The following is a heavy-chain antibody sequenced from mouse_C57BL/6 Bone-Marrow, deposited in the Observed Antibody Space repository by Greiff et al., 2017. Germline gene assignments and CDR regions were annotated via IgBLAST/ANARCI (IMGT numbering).Heavy chain of an antibody. Sequence: EVQLVESGGGLVQPGGSMKLSCVASGFTFSNYWMNWVRQSPEKGLEWVAQIRLKSDNYATHYAESVKGRFTISRDDSKSSVYLQMNNLRAEDTGIYYCIYDGYYEGLFAYWGQGTLVTVSA. CDR2: IRLKSDNYAT. V-gene: IGHV6-3*01. CDR1: GFTFSNYW. J-gene: IGHJ3*01. CDR3: IYDGYYEGLFAY. D-gene: IGHD2-3*01.